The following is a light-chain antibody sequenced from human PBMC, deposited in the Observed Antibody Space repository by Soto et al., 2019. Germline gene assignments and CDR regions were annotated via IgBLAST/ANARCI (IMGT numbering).Light chain of an antibody. CDR3: QQANSFPLT. CDR1: QGISRW. Sequence: DIQMTQSPSSVSASVGDRVTITCRASQGISRWLAWYQQKPGKAPKLLIYAASSLQSGAPSRFSGSGSGKDFTLTISSLQPEDSATYFCQQANSFPLTFGPGTKVDFK. V-gene: IGKV1-12*01. CDR2: AAS. J-gene: IGKJ3*01.